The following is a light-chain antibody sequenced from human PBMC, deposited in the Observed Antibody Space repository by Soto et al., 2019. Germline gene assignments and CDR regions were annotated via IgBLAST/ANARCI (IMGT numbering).Light chain of an antibody. CDR2: DAS. CDR1: QSLSLS. Sequence: EIVLTQSPATLSFSPGGRSTLSFSASQSLSLSLAWYQQKPGQAPRLLIYDASKRASGFPARFSGSGSGTDFTLTISSLEPEDFAVYYCQERTGWPPWTFGQGTKVDIK. CDR3: QERTGWPPWT. V-gene: IGKV3-11*01. J-gene: IGKJ1*01.